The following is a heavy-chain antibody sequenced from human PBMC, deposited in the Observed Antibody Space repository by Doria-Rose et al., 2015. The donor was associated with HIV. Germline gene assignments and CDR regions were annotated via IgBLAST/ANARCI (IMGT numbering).Heavy chain of an antibody. J-gene: IGHJ4*02. D-gene: IGHD6-13*01. Sequence: QITLKESGPVLVKPTETLTLTCTVSGVTLSSPGMGVSWIRQPPGKALEWLANIFSYDERSYKASLKSRLTISSGSSKSQVVLTMTDMDHVDTATYYCARIKSSRWYHKYYFDFWGQGTLVIVSA. CDR1: GVTLSSPGMG. V-gene: IGHV2-26*01. CDR3: ARIKSSRWYHKYYFDF. CDR2: IFSYDER.